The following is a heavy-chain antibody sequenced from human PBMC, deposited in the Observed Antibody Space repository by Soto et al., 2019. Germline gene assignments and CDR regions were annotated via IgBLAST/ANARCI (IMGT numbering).Heavy chain of an antibody. CDR3: ARGQVVAAQH. CDR1: GGSISSGGYY. V-gene: IGHV4-31*03. CDR2: IYYSGTT. Sequence: PSETLSLTCTVSGGSISSGGYYWSWLRQHPGKGLEWIGYIYYSGTTYYNPSLKSRITISVDRSKNQFSLKLSSVTAADTAVYYCARGQVVAAQHWGQGTLVTVSS. D-gene: IGHD2-15*01. J-gene: IGHJ4*02.